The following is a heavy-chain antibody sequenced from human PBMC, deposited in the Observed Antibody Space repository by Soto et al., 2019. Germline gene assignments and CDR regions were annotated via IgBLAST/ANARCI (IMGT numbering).Heavy chain of an antibody. V-gene: IGHV4-59*01. D-gene: IGHD1-20*01. CDR1: GGSISSYY. CDR2: IYYSGST. Sequence: PSETLSLTCTVSGGSISSYYWSWIRQPPGKGLEWIGYIYYSGSTNYNPSLKSRVTISVDTSKNQFSLKLSSVTAADTAVYYCARDSITGPWSVFDYWGQGTLVTVSS. CDR3: ARDSITGPWSVFDY. J-gene: IGHJ4*02.